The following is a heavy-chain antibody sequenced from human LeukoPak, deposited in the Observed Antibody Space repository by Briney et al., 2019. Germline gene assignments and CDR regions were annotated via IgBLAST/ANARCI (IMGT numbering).Heavy chain of an antibody. J-gene: IGHJ4*02. CDR3: ARGAARSALDY. CDR2: INSGGSST. CDR1: GFTFSSYW. Sequence: GGSLRLSCAASGFTFSSYWMHWVRQAPGKGLVWVSRINSGGSSTSYADSVKGRFTISRDNAKNTLYLQMNSLRAEDTAVYYCARGAARSALDYWGQGTLVTVSS. V-gene: IGHV3-74*01. D-gene: IGHD6-6*01.